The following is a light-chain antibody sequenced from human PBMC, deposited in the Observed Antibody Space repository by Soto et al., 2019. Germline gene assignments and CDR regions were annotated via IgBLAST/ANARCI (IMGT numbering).Light chain of an antibody. V-gene: IGKV3-15*01. Sequence: MVMTQSPATLSVSPGEGATLSCRASQSIGDNLAWYQQKPGQPPRLLIYGASTRAAGAPARFSGSGSGTEFTLTISSLRSEDFAVYYCQHPDNWPWTFGQGTKVEIK. CDR1: QSIGDN. J-gene: IGKJ1*01. CDR3: QHPDNWPWT. CDR2: GAS.